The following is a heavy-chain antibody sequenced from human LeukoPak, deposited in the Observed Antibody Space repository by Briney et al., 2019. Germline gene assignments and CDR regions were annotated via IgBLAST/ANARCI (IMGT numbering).Heavy chain of an antibody. V-gene: IGHV3-30*04. CDR1: GFTFSSYA. CDR2: ISYDGSNK. D-gene: IGHD1-26*01. Sequence: PGGSLRLSCAASGFTFSSYAMHWVRQAPGKGLEWVAVISYDGSNKYYADSVKGRFTISRDNSKNTLYLQMNSLRAEDTAVYYCARGRVGATTPYFDYWGQGTLVTVSS. CDR3: ARGRVGATTPYFDY. J-gene: IGHJ4*02.